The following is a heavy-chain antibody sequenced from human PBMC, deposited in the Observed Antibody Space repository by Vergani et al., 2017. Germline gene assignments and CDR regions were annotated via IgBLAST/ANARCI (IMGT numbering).Heavy chain of an antibody. CDR1: GGSITSSSYY. CDR3: ARTESFILRYFHWAL. V-gene: IGHV4-39*01. J-gene: IGHJ4*02. D-gene: IGHD3-9*01. CDR2: IYHSGGA. Sequence: QLHLQESGPGLVKPSETLSLTCTVSGGSITSSSYYWGWIRQPPGKGVEWIGSIYHSGGAYYNPSLKGRVTISVDTSKNQFSLEVTSVTAADTAIYFCARTESFILRYFHWALWGQGTLVTVSS.